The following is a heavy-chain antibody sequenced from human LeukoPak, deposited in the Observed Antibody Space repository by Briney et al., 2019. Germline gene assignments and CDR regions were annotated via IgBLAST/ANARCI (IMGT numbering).Heavy chain of an antibody. CDR1: GFTFSDYY. CDR3: ARSTPRVGYYYYYMDV. D-gene: IGHD1-26*01. Sequence: GGSLRLSCAASGFTFSDYYMSWIRQAPGKGLEWVSYISSSGSTIYYADSVKGRFTISRDNAKNSLYLQMNSLRAEYTAVYYCARSTPRVGYYYYYMDVWGKGTTVTVSS. J-gene: IGHJ6*03. V-gene: IGHV3-11*04. CDR2: ISSSGSTI.